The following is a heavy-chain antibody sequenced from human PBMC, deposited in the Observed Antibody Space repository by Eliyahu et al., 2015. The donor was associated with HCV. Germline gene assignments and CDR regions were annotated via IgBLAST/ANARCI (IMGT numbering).Heavy chain of an antibody. Sequence: QVQLVESGGGVVQPGRSLRLSCAASGFXFXSYGMHWVRQAPGKGLEWVAVIWYDGSNKYYADSVKGRFTISRDNSKNTLYLQMNSLRAEDTAVYYCARGRRGYSGYDDFDYWGQGTLVTVSS. J-gene: IGHJ4*02. CDR1: GFXFXSYG. CDR3: ARGRRGYSGYDDFDY. CDR2: IWYDGSNK. D-gene: IGHD5-12*01. V-gene: IGHV3-33*01.